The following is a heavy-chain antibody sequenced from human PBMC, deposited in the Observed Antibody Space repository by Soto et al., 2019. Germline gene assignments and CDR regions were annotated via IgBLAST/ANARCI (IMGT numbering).Heavy chain of an antibody. D-gene: IGHD3-22*01. J-gene: IGHJ4*02. V-gene: IGHV3-7*03. CDR1: GFTFGNYW. CDR2: IKQDGSEK. CDR3: VRDLGSYYYDSSGWAFDY. Sequence: PGGSLRLSCAASGFTFGNYWMSWVRQAPGKGLEWVANIKQDGSEKYYVDSVKGRFTISRDNARNSLYLQMSSLRAEDTAVYYCVRDLGSYYYDSSGWAFDYWGQGILVTVSS.